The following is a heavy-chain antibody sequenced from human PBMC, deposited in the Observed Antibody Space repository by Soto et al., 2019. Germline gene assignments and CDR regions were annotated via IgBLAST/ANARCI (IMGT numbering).Heavy chain of an antibody. J-gene: IGHJ5*02. CDR2: IKSKNDGGTA. Sequence: ELQLVESGGDLVKPGGSLRLSCETSGLTFNTAWLSWVRQGPAMGLEWVGRIKSKNDGGTADYAAPVKGRFTISRDDSKDTFYLQMNNLQTDDTAVYYCTTDRNWFDTWGQGTLVTVSS. CDR1: GLTFNTAW. CDR3: TTDRNWFDT. V-gene: IGHV3-15*01.